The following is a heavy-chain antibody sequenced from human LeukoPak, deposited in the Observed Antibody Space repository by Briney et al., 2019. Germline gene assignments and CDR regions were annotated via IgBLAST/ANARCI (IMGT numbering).Heavy chain of an antibody. V-gene: IGHV1-69*05. CDR3: ARGSRVGDYFDY. D-gene: IGHD3-10*01. J-gene: IGHJ4*02. CDR1: GGTFSSYA. CDR2: IIPIFGTA. Sequence: ASVKVSCKASGGTFSSYAISWVRQAPGQGLEWMGGIIPIFGTANYAQKFQGRVTITTDESTSTAYMELSSLRSEDTAVYYCARGSRVGDYFDYWGQGTPVTVSS.